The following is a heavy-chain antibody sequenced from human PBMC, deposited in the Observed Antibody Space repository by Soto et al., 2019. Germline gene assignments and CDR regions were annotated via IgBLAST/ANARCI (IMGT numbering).Heavy chain of an antibody. J-gene: IGHJ2*01. Sequence: ASVKVSCKASGYTFTSYGISWVRQAPGQGLEWMGWISAYNGNTNYAQKLQGRVTMTTDTSTSTAYMELRSLRSDDTAVYYCARSGQDYGDYNLYFDLWGRGTLVTVSS. CDR2: ISAYNGNT. V-gene: IGHV1-18*01. CDR3: ARSGQDYGDYNLYFDL. D-gene: IGHD4-17*01. CDR1: GYTFTSYG.